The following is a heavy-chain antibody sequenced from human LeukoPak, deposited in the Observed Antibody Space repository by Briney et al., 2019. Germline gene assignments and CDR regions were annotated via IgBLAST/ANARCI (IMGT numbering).Heavy chain of an antibody. CDR3: ARDYDFDDY. CDR1: GFTFSSYW. D-gene: IGHD3-3*01. CDR2: INSDGRST. J-gene: IGHJ4*02. Sequence: HPGGSLRLSCAASGFTFSSYWMHWVRQAPGKGLVWVSHINSDGRSTSYADSVKGRFTISRDNAKNTLYLQMNSLRAEDTAVYYCARDYDFDDYWGQGTLVTVSS. V-gene: IGHV3-74*01.